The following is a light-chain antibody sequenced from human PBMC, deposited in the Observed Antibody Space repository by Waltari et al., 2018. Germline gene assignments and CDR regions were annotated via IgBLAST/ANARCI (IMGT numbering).Light chain of an antibody. CDR1: QSISTW. V-gene: IGKV1-5*03. J-gene: IGKJ4*01. CDR2: KAS. Sequence: DIQMTQSPSTLSASLGDRVTITCRASQSISTWLAWYQQKPGKAPNLLIYKASTLESGVPSRFSGSGAGTDFTLTISSLQPDDFATYYCQQYNSYSLLTFGGGTKIEIK. CDR3: QQYNSYSLLT.